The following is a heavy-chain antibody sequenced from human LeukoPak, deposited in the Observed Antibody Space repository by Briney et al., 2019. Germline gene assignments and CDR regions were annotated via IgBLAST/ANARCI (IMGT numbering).Heavy chain of an antibody. CDR1: GFTFSSYA. Sequence: GGSLRLSCAASGFTFSSYAMSWVRQAPGKGLEWVSAISGSGGSTYYADSVKGRFTISRDKAKNSLYLQMNSLRAEDTAVYYCARDIVVVPAAMGSWGQGTLVTVSS. J-gene: IGHJ5*02. D-gene: IGHD2-2*01. CDR3: ARDIVVVPAAMGS. V-gene: IGHV3-23*01. CDR2: ISGSGGST.